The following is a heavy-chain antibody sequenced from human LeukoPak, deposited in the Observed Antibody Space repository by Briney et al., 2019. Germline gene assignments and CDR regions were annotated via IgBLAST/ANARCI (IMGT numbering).Heavy chain of an antibody. Sequence: GGSLRLSCAASGFTVSSDYMSWVRQTPGKGLEWVSVIYSGGSTYYADSVKGRFTISRDNFKNTLYLQMNSLRAEDTAVYYCARVAVAGLSDADYWGQGTLVTVSS. CDR3: ARVAVAGLSDADY. D-gene: IGHD6-19*01. V-gene: IGHV3-53*01. CDR1: GFTVSSDY. CDR2: IYSGGST. J-gene: IGHJ4*02.